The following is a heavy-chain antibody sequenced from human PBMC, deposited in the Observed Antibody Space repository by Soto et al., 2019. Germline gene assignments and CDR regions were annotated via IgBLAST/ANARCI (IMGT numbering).Heavy chain of an antibody. Sequence: EVQLVESGGGLVEPGGSIRLSCVASGFTFTKAYMTWVRQAPGKGLEWVGRIKGSHAGGTTDYATSVKGRFTISRDDSKNTLYLQMNRLKTEDTSVYYCATEGGYPGSNVYGAYWGQGTLVTVSS. V-gene: IGHV3-15*01. J-gene: IGHJ4*02. D-gene: IGHD1-26*01. CDR3: ATEGGYPGSNVYGAY. CDR1: GFTFTKAY. CDR2: IKGSHAGGTT.